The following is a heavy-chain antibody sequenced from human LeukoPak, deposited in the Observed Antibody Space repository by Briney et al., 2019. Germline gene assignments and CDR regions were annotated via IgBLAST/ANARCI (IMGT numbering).Heavy chain of an antibody. J-gene: IGHJ3*02. D-gene: IGHD6-13*01. CDR3: AKVVAAADNAFDI. V-gene: IGHV3-30*18. Sequence: PGGSLRLSCAASGFTFSSYGMHWVRQAPGKGLEWVAVISYDGSNKYYADSVKGRFTISRDNSKNTLYLQMNGLRAEDTAVYYCAKVVAAADNAFDIWGQGTMVTVSS. CDR2: ISYDGSNK. CDR1: GFTFSSYG.